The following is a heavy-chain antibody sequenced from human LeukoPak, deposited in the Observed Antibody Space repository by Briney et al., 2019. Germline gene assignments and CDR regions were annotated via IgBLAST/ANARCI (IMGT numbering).Heavy chain of an antibody. CDR2: IRQDGSET. CDR3: ASRAGKPGNTPWCFDY. CDR1: GFTFTNYW. V-gene: IGHV3-7*01. D-gene: IGHD1-7*01. Sequence: GGSLRLSCAASGFTFTNYWMTWVRQAPGKGPEWVANIRQDGSETNYVDSVRGRFTIARDNTKNSLYLQMTSLRGGDTAVYYCASRAGKPGNTPWCFDYWGQGALVTVSS. J-gene: IGHJ4*02.